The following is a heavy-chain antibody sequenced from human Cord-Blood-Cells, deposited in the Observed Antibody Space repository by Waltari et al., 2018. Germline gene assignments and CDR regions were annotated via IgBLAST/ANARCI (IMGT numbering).Heavy chain of an antibody. V-gene: IGHV3-21*01. CDR3: ARDYDILTGLGGGDY. D-gene: IGHD3-9*01. CDR1: GFTFSSYS. J-gene: IGHJ4*02. Sequence: EVQLVESGGGLVKPGGSLRLSCAASGFTFSSYSMNWVRQAPGKGLEWVSSNSSSSSYIYYADSVKGRFTISRDNAKNSLYLQMNSLRAEDTAVYYCARDYDILTGLGGGDYWGQGTLVTVSS. CDR2: NSSSSSYI.